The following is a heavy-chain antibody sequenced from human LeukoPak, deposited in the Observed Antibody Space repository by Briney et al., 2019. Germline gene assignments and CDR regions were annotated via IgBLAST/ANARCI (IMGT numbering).Heavy chain of an antibody. Sequence: GGSLRLSCAASGFIFSDYYMSWIRQAPGKGLEWVSYIDGSSSRINYADSVKGRFTISRDNAKNSLFLQMNSLTVEDTAVYCCASRVAFDIWGLGTMVTVSS. CDR3: ASRVAFDI. D-gene: IGHD3-3*01. CDR2: IDGSSSRI. CDR1: GFIFSDYY. V-gene: IGHV3-11*01. J-gene: IGHJ3*02.